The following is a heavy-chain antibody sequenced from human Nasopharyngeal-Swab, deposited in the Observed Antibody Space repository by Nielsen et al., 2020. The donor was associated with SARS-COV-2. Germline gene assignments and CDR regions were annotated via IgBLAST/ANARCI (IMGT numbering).Heavy chain of an antibody. Sequence: GESLKISCAASGFTFSSYSMNWVRQAPGKGLEWVSYISSSGSTIYYADSVKGRFTISRDNAKNSLYLQMNSLRAEDTAVYYCASARDYYGSGSYDYWGQGTLVTVSS. J-gene: IGHJ4*02. V-gene: IGHV3-48*04. D-gene: IGHD3-10*01. CDR2: ISSSGSTI. CDR3: ASARDYYGSGSYDY. CDR1: GFTFSSYS.